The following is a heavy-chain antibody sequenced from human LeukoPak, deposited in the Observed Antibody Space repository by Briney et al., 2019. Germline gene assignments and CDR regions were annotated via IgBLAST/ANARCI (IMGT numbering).Heavy chain of an antibody. J-gene: IGHJ4*02. Sequence: PSETLSLTCTVSGGSISSSSDYWGWIRQPPGKGLEWIGSIYYSGSTHYNPSLKSRVTISVDTYKNRFSLKLSSVTAADTAVYYCARLTHTRQWLGRRIWGQGTLVTVSS. V-gene: IGHV4-39*01. CDR3: ARLTHTRQWLGRRI. CDR1: GGSISSSSDY. CDR2: IYYSGST. D-gene: IGHD6-19*01.